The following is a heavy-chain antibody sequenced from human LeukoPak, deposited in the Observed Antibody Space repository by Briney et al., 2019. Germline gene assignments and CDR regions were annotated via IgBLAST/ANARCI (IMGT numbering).Heavy chain of an antibody. V-gene: IGHV3-73*01. Sequence: GGSLRLSCAASGFTFSGSAMHWVRQASGKGLEWVGRIRSKANSYATAYTASVKGRFTISRDDSKNTAYLQMNSLKTEDTAVYYCAKDEGVYAPNFDYWGQGTLVTVSS. CDR1: GFTFSGSA. CDR2: IRSKANSYAT. CDR3: AKDEGVYAPNFDY. J-gene: IGHJ4*02. D-gene: IGHD2-8*01.